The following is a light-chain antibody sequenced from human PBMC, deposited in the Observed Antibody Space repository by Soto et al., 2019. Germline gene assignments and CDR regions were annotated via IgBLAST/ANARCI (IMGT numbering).Light chain of an antibody. CDR1: QTVKSDY. CDR2: GAS. CDR3: QHYGTSPVT. V-gene: IGKV3-20*01. Sequence: EIVLTQSPGTLSLSPGERATLSCGASQTVKSDYSAWYQQKPGLPPRLLMDGASSRSPGIPGSFRGSGSGTDSSPTSSRLEPEDFAVYYCQHYGTSPVTFGQGTKVEIK. J-gene: IGKJ1*01.